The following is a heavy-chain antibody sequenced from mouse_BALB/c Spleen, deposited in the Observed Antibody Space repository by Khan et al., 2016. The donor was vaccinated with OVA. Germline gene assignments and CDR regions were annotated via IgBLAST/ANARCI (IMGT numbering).Heavy chain of an antibody. V-gene: IGHV9-3-1*01. J-gene: IGHJ4*01. CDR1: GYTFTNYG. Sequence: QVQLQQPGPELKKPGETVKISCKASGYTFTNYGMNWVKQAPGKGLKWMGWIYPYNGEPTYADDFKGRFAFSLETSASTAYLQINNLKNEDTATYFCARGGSRAMDYWGQGTSVTVSS. CDR2: IYPYNGEP. CDR3: ARGGSRAMDY. D-gene: IGHD1-1*01.